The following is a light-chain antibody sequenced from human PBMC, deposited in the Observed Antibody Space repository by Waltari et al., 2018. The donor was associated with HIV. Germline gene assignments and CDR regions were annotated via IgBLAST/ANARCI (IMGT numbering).Light chain of an antibody. CDR1: SSDVGNYNI. V-gene: IGLV2-23*02. CDR3: FSYVGSSLWV. CDR2: EVT. Sequence: QSVLTQPASVSGSPGQSITISCTGTSSDVGNYNIVSWYQQHPGKAPKLIIYEVTERPSGVSNRFSGFKSANTASLTISGVQAEDEADYYCFSYVGSSLWVFGGGTKLTVL. J-gene: IGLJ3*02.